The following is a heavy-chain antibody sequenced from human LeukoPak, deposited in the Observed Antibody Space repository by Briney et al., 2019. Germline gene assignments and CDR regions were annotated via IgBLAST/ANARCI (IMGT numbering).Heavy chain of an antibody. D-gene: IGHD4-17*01. V-gene: IGHV4-39*02. J-gene: IGHJ5*02. CDR1: GGSISSSSYY. CDR3: AREFRGATVTTYNWFDP. Sequence: PSETLSPTCTVSGGSISSSSYYWGWIRQPPGKGLEWIGCVYYTGSTYYDPSLKSRVTISVDTSKNQFSLKLSSVTAADTAVYYCAREFRGATVTTYNWFDPWGQGTLVTVSS. CDR2: VYYTGST.